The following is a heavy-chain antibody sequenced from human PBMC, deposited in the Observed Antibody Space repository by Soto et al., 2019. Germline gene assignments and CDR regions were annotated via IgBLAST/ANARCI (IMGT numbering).Heavy chain of an antibody. Sequence: ASVKVSCKASGDTSSNYGVSWVRQAPGQGLEWMGGILPVFGTTTYARNFQGRITITADKSTSTVYMELTSLRSDDTATYYCARDPDEVVGTDYHYYGMDVWDKGATVTVSS. D-gene: IGHD1-26*01. CDR2: ILPVFGTT. CDR1: GDTSSNYG. J-gene: IGHJ6*04. CDR3: ARDPDEVVGTDYHYYGMDV. V-gene: IGHV1-69*06.